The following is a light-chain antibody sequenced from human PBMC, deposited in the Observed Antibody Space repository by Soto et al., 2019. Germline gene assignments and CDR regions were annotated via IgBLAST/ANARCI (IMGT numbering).Light chain of an antibody. CDR2: GAS. CDR3: QQYGSSPTWT. CDR1: QSVSSNY. V-gene: IGKV3-20*01. Sequence: SLFAQSGGTLSLSPVERATLSCSASQSVSSNYLAWYQQKPGQAPRLLIYGASSRATGIPDRFSGSGSGTDFTLTISRLEPEDSAVYYCQQYGSSPTWTFGQGTKVDIK. J-gene: IGKJ1*01.